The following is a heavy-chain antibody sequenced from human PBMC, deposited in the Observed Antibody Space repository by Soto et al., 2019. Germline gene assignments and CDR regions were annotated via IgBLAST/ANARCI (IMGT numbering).Heavy chain of an antibody. CDR1: GFTFSSYG. J-gene: IGHJ3*02. Sequence: SLRLSCAASGFTFSSYGMHWVRQAPGKGLEWVAVISYDGSNKYYADSVKGRFTISRDNSKNTLYLQMNSLRAEDTAVYYCAKDWNDAFDIWGQGTMVTVSS. CDR2: ISYDGSNK. D-gene: IGHD1-1*01. CDR3: AKDWNDAFDI. V-gene: IGHV3-30*18.